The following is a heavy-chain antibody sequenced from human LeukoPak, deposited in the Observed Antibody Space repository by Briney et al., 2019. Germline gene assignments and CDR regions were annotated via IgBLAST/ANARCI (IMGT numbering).Heavy chain of an antibody. CDR1: GFTFSTYW. J-gene: IGHJ4*02. CDR3: ARDRGGGSFDY. D-gene: IGHD2-15*01. Sequence: GGSLRLSCAASGFTFSTYWMSWVRQAPGKGLESVAKIKEDGSDKYYVDSVKGRFTISRDNGKNSLYLQMNSLRAEDTAVHYCARDRGGGSFDYWGQGTLVTVSS. CDR2: IKEDGSDK. V-gene: IGHV3-7*01.